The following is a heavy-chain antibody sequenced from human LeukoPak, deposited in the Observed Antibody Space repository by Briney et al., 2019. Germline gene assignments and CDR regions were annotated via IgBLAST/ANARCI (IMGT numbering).Heavy chain of an antibody. CDR3: ARDAASGNNWFDP. CDR1: GFTFSSYS. V-gene: IGHV3-48*01. J-gene: IGHJ5*02. Sequence: PGGSLRLSCAASGFTFSSYSLNWVRQAPGKGLEWVSYISPSGSSTYYADSVKGRFTISRDNARNSLYLQMNSLSTEDTALYYCARDAASGNNWFDPWGQGTLVTVSS. CDR2: ISPSGSST. D-gene: IGHD3-3*01.